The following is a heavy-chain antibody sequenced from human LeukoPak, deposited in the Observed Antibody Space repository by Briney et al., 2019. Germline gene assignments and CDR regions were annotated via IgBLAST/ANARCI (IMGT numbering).Heavy chain of an antibody. V-gene: IGHV3-74*01. CDR2: INADGSST. Sequence: GSLRLSCAASEFIFSSYWMHWVRQAPGKGLVWVSRINADGSSTTYADSVKGRFTISRDNAKDTLYLQMNSLRAEDTAVYYCSREAFSYDTSGYLLDWGQGTLVTVSS. D-gene: IGHD3-22*01. CDR3: SREAFSYDTSGYLLD. J-gene: IGHJ4*02. CDR1: EFIFSSYW.